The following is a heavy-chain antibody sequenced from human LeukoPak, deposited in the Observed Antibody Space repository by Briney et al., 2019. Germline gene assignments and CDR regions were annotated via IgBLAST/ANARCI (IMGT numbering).Heavy chain of an antibody. CDR1: GFALRSYW. CDR2: INSDGSGA. CDR3: ARLLWNDVDY. J-gene: IGHJ4*02. V-gene: IGHV3-74*01. Sequence: GWSLRLSCVASGFALRSYWMHWVRQPPGKGPVWLSRINSDGSGATYADSVKGRFTISRDNAKNTLYLQMNNLRDDDTAVYYCARLLWNDVDYWGRGTQVTVSS. D-gene: IGHD1-1*01.